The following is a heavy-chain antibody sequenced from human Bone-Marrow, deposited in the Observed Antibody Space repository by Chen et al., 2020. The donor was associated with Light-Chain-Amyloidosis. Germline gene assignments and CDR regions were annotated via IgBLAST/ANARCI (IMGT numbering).Heavy chain of an antibody. CDR2: ISWNSGSI. CDR3: AKDIIPAATGGWNWFDP. D-gene: IGHD2-2*01. V-gene: IGHV3-9*01. J-gene: IGHJ5*02. CDR1: GFTFDDYA. Sequence: EVQLVESGGGLVQPGRSLRLSCAASGFTFDDYAMHWVRQAPGKGQEWVSGISWNSGSIGYADSVKGRFTISRDNAKNSLYLQMNSLRAEDTALYYCAKDIIPAATGGWNWFDPWGQGTLVTVSS.